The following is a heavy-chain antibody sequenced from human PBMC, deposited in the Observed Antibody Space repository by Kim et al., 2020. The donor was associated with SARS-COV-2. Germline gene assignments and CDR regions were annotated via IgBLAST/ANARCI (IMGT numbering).Heavy chain of an antibody. D-gene: IGHD6-13*01. Sequence: ASVKVSCKVSGYTLTELSMHWVRQAPGKGLEWMGGFDPEDGETIYAQKFQGRVTMTEDTSTDTAYMELSSLRSEDTAVYSCATAPGIGAAGYWFDPWGQGTLVTVSS. J-gene: IGHJ5*02. V-gene: IGHV1-24*01. CDR1: GYTLTELS. CDR3: ATAPGIGAAGYWFDP. CDR2: FDPEDGET.